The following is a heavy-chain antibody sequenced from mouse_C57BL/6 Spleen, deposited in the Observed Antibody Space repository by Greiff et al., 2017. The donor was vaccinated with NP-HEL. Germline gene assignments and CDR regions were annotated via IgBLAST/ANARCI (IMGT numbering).Heavy chain of an antibody. CDR2: ISYDGSN. J-gene: IGHJ4*01. V-gene: IGHV3-6*01. D-gene: IGHD3-2*02. CDR1: GYSITSGYY. Sequence: ESGPGLVKPSQSLSLTCSVTGYSITSGYYWNWIRQFPGNKLEWMGYISYDGSNNYNPSLKNRISITRDTSKNQFFLKLNSVTTEDTATYYCASRLTLYAMDYWGQGTSVTVSS. CDR3: ASRLTLYAMDY.